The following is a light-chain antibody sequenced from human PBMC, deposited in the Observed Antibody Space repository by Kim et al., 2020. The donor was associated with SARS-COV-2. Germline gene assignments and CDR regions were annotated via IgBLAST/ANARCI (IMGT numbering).Light chain of an antibody. V-gene: IGLV3-19*01. CDR1: TFRRYY. CDR2: DKN. Sequence: ALGQTVRITCQRATFRRYYATWYQQKAGQTPVIVISDKNNRPSGIPLRFSASTSGNTASLTIAGAQAEDEADYYCSSRDSTGNLVLFGGGTQLTVL. CDR3: SSRDSTGNLVL. J-gene: IGLJ2*01.